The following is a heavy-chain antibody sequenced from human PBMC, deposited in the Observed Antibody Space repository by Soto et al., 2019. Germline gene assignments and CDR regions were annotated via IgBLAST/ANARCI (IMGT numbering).Heavy chain of an antibody. J-gene: IGHJ4*02. CDR2: IYYSGST. CDR1: GGSISSYY. Sequence: PSETLSLTCTVSGGSISSYYWSCIRQPPGKGLEWLGYIYYSGSTDYNPSLKSRVTISVDTSKSQFSLQLNSVTAADTAVYYCARRITGTTYFDYWGQGTLVTVS. CDR3: ARRITGTTYFDY. V-gene: IGHV4-59*08. D-gene: IGHD1-20*01.